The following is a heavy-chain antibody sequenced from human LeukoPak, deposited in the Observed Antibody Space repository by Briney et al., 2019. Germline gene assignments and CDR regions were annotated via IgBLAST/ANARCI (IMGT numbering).Heavy chain of an antibody. V-gene: IGHV4-59*01. CDR1: GGSISSYY. CDR2: IYYSGST. D-gene: IGHD6-19*01. J-gene: IGHJ4*02. Sequence: SETLSLTCTASGGSISSYYWSWIRQPPGKGLEWIGYIYYSGSTNYNPSLKSRVTISVDTSKNQFSLKLSSLTAADTAVYYCAREVAVAGFDYWGQGTLVTASS. CDR3: AREVAVAGFDY.